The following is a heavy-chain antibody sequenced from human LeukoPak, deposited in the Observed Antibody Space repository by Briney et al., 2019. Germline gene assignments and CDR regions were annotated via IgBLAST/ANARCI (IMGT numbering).Heavy chain of an antibody. CDR3: ARDGDIAVATAPYYFDY. CDR2: ITGGSTTK. D-gene: IGHD6-19*01. V-gene: IGHV3-48*03. J-gene: IGHJ4*02. Sequence: PGGSLRLSCAASGFTFSYYEMIWVRQAPGKGLEWVSYITGGSTTKNYADSVKGRFTISRDNAKNSLFLQMNSLRAEDTAIYYCARDGDIAVATAPYYFDYWGQGILVTVSS. CDR1: GFTFSYYE.